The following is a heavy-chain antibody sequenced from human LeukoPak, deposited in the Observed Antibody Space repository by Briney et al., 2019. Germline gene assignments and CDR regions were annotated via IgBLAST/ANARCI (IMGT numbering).Heavy chain of an antibody. CDR2: VYYSGST. V-gene: IGHV4-39*01. CDR1: GGSMRSTSYF. J-gene: IGHJ4*02. D-gene: IGHD2-8*01. CDR3: ATLYGYARSWPHFNY. Sequence: SETLSLTCTVSGGSMRSTSYFWGWIRQPPGKGLEWIGTVYYSGSTYYSPSLKSRVTISLDTSKNQFSLKLTSVTAADTAVYYCATLYGYARSWPHFNYWGQGTLVTVSS.